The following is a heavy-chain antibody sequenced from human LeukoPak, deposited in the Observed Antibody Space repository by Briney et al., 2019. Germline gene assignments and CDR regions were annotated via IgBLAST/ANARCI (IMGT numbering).Heavy chain of an antibody. J-gene: IGHJ4*02. V-gene: IGHV3-66*01. CDR1: GFTVSSNY. D-gene: IGHD4-23*01. Sequence: GGSLRLSCAASGFTVSSNYMTWVRQAPGKGLEWVSVIYSGGTTYYADSVKARFIISGDNSKNMLYLRMNSLRAEDTPVYYCAGGGNSVLDYWGQGTLVTVSS. CDR2: IYSGGTT. CDR3: AGGGNSVLDY.